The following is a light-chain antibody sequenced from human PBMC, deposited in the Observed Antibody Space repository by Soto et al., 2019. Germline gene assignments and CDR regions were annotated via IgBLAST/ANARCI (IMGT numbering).Light chain of an antibody. CDR3: MQALQTRWT. CDR2: LGS. Sequence: IVMTQSPLSLPVTPGEPASISCSPRESLLHSNGNNYVDWYLQKPGQSPQLLIYLGSTRAPGVPDRFSGSGSGTDFTLKISRVEAEDVGVYYCMQALQTRWTFGQGTKVDIK. V-gene: IGKV2-28*01. CDR1: ESLLHSNGNNY. J-gene: IGKJ1*01.